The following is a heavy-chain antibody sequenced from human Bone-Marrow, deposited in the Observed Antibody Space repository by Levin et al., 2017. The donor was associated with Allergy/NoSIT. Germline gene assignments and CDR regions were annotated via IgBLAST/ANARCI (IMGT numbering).Heavy chain of an antibody. V-gene: IGHV1-46*01. CDR3: AREPYYDVSDYSSENALDF. J-gene: IGHJ3*01. CDR2: INPSGGST. Sequence: ASVKVSCKASGYMFTSYYIHWVRQAPGQGLDWMGIINPSGGSTTYPQKFQGRVTMTRDTSTSTVYMELSSLRSEDTAVYYCAREPYYDVSDYSSENALDFWGQGTLVSVSA. D-gene: IGHD3-22*01. CDR1: GYMFTSYY.